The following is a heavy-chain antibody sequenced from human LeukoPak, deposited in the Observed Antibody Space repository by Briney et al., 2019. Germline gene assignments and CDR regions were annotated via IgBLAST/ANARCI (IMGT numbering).Heavy chain of an antibody. D-gene: IGHD3-10*01. CDR1: GGTFSSYA. CDR2: IIPIFGTA. J-gene: IGHJ6*03. V-gene: IGHV1-69*06. Sequence: SVKVSCKASGGTFSSYAISWVRQAPGQGLEWMGGIIPIFGTANYAQKFQGRVTITADKSTSTAYMELSSLRSEDTAVYYCAKGHGITMIRGGQWYYYMDVWGKGTTVTISS. CDR3: AKGHGITMIRGGQWYYYMDV.